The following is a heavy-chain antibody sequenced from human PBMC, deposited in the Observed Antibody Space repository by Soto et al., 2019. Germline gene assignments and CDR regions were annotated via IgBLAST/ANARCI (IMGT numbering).Heavy chain of an antibody. CDR2: IYATGTT. J-gene: IGHJ5*02. Sequence: SDTLSLTCTVSGASISCFYLSLIRNSAGKGLEWIGRIYATGTTDYNPSLKSRVMMSVDTSKKQFSMKLRSVTAADTAVYYCVRDGTKTLRDWFDPWGQGISVTVSS. CDR1: GASISCFY. CDR3: VRDGTKTLRDWFDP. D-gene: IGHD1-1*01. V-gene: IGHV4-4*07.